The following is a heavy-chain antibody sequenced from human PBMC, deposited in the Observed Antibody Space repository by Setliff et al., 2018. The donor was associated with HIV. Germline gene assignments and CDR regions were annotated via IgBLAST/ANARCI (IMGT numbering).Heavy chain of an antibody. D-gene: IGHD1-26*01. CDR3: ARGGFKWSGSYADY. CDR2: IKHSGST. V-gene: IGHV4-34*01. Sequence: TLSLTCAVYGGSFSGYYWSWIRQPPGKGLEWIGEIKHSGSTNYNPSLKSRVTISVDTAKNQFSLNLTSVTAADTAVYYCARGGFKWSGSYADYWGQGTLVTVSS. J-gene: IGHJ4*02. CDR1: GGSFSGYY.